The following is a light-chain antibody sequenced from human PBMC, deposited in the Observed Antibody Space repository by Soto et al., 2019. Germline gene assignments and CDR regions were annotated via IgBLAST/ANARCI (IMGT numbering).Light chain of an antibody. CDR3: QQYDNSPIT. V-gene: IGKV3-20*01. Sequence: EVVLTQSPGTLSMSPGDRATLSCRASQSVSSNLAWYQQKPGQAPRLLIYGASSRATGIPDRFSGTGSETDFTLNISRLEPEDFAVYYCQQYDNSPITFGQGTRLEIK. CDR1: QSVSSN. J-gene: IGKJ5*01. CDR2: GAS.